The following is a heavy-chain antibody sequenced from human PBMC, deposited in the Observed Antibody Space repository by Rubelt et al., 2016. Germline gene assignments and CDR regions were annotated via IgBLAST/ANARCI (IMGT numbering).Heavy chain of an antibody. CDR2: IKRDGNDK. V-gene: IGHV3-7*05. D-gene: IGHD3-3*01. J-gene: IGHJ4*02. Sequence: EVLLVQSGGGLVEPGGSLRLSCEASGFNFSTYWMSWVRQAPGKGLEWVANIKRDGNDKHFVDSVKGRFTISRDNAKKSLYLQMSSLRAEDTTVYKCARECDRSGVACYPFRCGQGTLVTVSS. CDR1: GFNFSTYW. CDR3: ARECDRSGVACYPFR.